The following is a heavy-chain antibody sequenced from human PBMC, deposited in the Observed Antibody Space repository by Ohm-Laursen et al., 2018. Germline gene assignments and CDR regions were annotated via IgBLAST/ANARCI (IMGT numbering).Heavy chain of an antibody. Sequence: SLRLSCSASGFPFSSYGMHWVRRAPGKGLEWVAVISHDGSNKYYADFVKGRFTISRDNSKNTLYLQMNSLRGDDTAVYYCAKDLTELSLAFNYWGQGTLVTVSS. CDR2: ISHDGSNK. V-gene: IGHV3-30*18. D-gene: IGHD3-16*02. CDR3: AKDLTELSLAFNY. J-gene: IGHJ4*02. CDR1: GFPFSSYG.